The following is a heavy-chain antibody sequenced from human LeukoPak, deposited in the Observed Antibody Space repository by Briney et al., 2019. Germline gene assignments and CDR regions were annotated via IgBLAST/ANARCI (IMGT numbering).Heavy chain of an antibody. CDR2: IYYSGST. D-gene: IGHD3-3*01. V-gene: IGHV4-61*01. CDR1: GGSVSSGSYY. Sequence: SETLSLTCTVSGGSVSSGSYYWSWIRQPPGKGLEWIGYIYYSGSTNYNPSLKSRVTISVDTSKNQFSLKLSSVTAADTAVYYCARVRGPGYYDFWSGYSPKPYYYGMDVWGQGTTVTVSS. J-gene: IGHJ6*02. CDR3: ARVRGPGYYDFWSGYSPKPYYYGMDV.